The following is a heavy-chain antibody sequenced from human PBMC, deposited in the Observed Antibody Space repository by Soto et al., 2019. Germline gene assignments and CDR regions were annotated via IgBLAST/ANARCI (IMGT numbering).Heavy chain of an antibody. V-gene: IGHV4-4*02. CDR2: IHHSGST. Sequence: QVQLQESGPGLVKPSGTLSLTFTVSGASISSTSSGDWWSWVRQPPGKGLEWIGEIHHSGSTNYNPSLKSRVTMSVDKSKNQFSLMLSSVTAADTDVYYCAKMVGATLVDYWGQGTLVTVSS. CDR1: GASISSTSSGDW. CDR3: AKMVGATLVDY. J-gene: IGHJ4*02. D-gene: IGHD1-26*01.